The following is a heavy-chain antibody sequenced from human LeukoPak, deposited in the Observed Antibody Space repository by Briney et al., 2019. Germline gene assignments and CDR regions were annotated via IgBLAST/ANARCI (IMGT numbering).Heavy chain of an antibody. Sequence: GGSLRLSCAASGFTFSSYWMSWVRQAPGKGLEWVANIKQDGSEKYYVDSVKGRFTISRGNAKNSLYLQMNSLRAEDTAVYYCAREGAWYYDILTGPYYFDYWGQGTLVTVSS. CDR3: AREGAWYYDILTGPYYFDY. D-gene: IGHD3-9*01. CDR1: GFTFSSYW. V-gene: IGHV3-7*01. J-gene: IGHJ4*02. CDR2: IKQDGSEK.